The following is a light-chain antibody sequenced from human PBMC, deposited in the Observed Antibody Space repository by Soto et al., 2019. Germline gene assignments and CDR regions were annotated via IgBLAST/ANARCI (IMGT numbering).Light chain of an antibody. CDR1: RGISSN. Sequence: EIVLTQSPGTLSVSPGERATLSCRAIRGISSNVAWYQQKPGQAPRLLNYGASTRATGIPARFSGSGSGTEFTLTISSLQPDDFATYYCQQYNSYWTFGQGTKVDI. J-gene: IGKJ1*01. CDR3: QQYNSYWT. V-gene: IGKV3-15*01. CDR2: GAS.